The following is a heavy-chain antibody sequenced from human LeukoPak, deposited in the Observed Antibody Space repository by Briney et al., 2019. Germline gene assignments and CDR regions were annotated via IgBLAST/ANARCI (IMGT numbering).Heavy chain of an antibody. D-gene: IGHD4-17*01. CDR2: IIPIFGTA. Sequence: GASVKVSCEASGGTFSSYAISWVRQAPGQGLEWMGGIIPIFGTANYAQKFQGRVTITADESTSTAYMELSSLRSEDTAVYYCAREGVMTTVTTGPFDYWGQGTLVTVSS. CDR1: GGTFSSYA. V-gene: IGHV1-69*01. CDR3: AREGVMTTVTTGPFDY. J-gene: IGHJ4*02.